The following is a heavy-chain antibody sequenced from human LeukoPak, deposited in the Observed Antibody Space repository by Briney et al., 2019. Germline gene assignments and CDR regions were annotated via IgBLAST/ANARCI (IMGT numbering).Heavy chain of an antibody. CDR2: ISYDGSNK. Sequence: GGSLRPSCAASGFTFSSYGMHWVRQAPGKGLEWVAVISYDGSNKYYADSVKGRFTISRDNSKNTLYLQMNSLRAEDTAVYYCAKPDYGGNSSPAFDIWGQGTMVTVSS. J-gene: IGHJ3*02. V-gene: IGHV3-30*18. CDR3: AKPDYGGNSSPAFDI. D-gene: IGHD4-23*01. CDR1: GFTFSSYG.